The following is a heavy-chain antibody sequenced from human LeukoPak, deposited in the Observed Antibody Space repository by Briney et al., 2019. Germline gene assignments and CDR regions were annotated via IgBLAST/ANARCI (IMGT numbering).Heavy chain of an antibody. CDR1: GFTFSSYS. Sequence: GSLRLSCAASGFTFSSYSMNWVRQAPGKGLEWVSSISSSSSYIYYADSVKGRFTISRDNAKNSLYLQMNSLRAEDTAVYYCARDGSSGYRYYFDYWGQGTLVTVSS. D-gene: IGHD3-22*01. CDR3: ARDGSSGYRYYFDY. CDR2: ISSSSSYI. J-gene: IGHJ4*02. V-gene: IGHV3-21*01.